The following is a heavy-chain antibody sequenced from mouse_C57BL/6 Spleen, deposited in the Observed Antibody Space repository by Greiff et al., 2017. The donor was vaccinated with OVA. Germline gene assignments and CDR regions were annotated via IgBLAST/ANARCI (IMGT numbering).Heavy chain of an antibody. CDR1: GYTFTSYW. V-gene: IGHV1-55*01. J-gene: IGHJ3*01. D-gene: IGHD1-1*01. CDR2: IYPGSGST. CDR3: ARSTYYGSSHSAY. Sequence: VQLQQPGAELVKPGASVKMSCKASGYTFTSYWITWVKQRPGQGLEWIGDIYPGSGSTNYNEKFKSKATLTVDTSSSTAYMQLSSLPAEDAAVYYSARSTYYGSSHSAYWGQGTLVTVSA.